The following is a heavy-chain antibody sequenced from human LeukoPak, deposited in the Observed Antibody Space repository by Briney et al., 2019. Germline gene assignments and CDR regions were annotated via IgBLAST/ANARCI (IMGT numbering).Heavy chain of an antibody. D-gene: IGHD4-23*01. V-gene: IGHV3-23*01. J-gene: IGHJ4*02. Sequence: GGSLRLSCEASGFGVSSNAMAWVRQAPGKGLEWVSGLGSDGRTHYADSVKGRFTISRDHSKNTVYLQMNSLRDEDTALYCCAKGILGWSFDTWGQGTLVTVSS. CDR1: GFGVSSNA. CDR3: AKGILGWSFDT. CDR2: LGSDGRT.